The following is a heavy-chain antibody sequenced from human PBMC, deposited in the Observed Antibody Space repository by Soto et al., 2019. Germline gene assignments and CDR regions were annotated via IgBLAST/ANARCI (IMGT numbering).Heavy chain of an antibody. V-gene: IGHV4-31*03. CDR1: GGSISSGGYY. CDR3: ARVKFGYCSGGSCHNRAFDI. J-gene: IGHJ3*02. Sequence: PSETLSLTCTVSGGSISSGGYYWSWIRQHPGMGLEWIGYIYYSGSTYYNPSLKSRVTISVDTSKNQFSLKLSSVTAADTAVYYCARVKFGYCSGGSCHNRAFDIWGQGTMVTVSS. D-gene: IGHD2-15*01. CDR2: IYYSGST.